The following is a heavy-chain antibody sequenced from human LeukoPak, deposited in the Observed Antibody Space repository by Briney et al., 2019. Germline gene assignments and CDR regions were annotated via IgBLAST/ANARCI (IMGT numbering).Heavy chain of an antibody. V-gene: IGHV1-69*06. CDR1: GGTFSSYA. CDR2: IIPIFGTA. Sequence: ASVKVSCKASGGTFSSYAISWVRQAPGQGLEWMGGIIPIFGTANYAQKFQGRVTITAVKSTSTAYMELSSLRSEDTAVYYCARDPNQYCSGGSCYRWFDPWGQGTLVTVSS. CDR3: ARDPNQYCSGGSCYRWFDP. J-gene: IGHJ5*02. D-gene: IGHD2-15*01.